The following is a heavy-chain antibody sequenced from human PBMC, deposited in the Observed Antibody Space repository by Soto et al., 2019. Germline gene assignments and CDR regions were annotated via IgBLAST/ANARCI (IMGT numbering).Heavy chain of an antibody. CDR2: IDGSGTTK. CDR1: GFTFNDFE. D-gene: IGHD3-10*01. J-gene: IGHJ4*02. V-gene: IGHV3-48*03. CDR3: ARGFGRFNY. Sequence: PGGSLRLSCGVSGFTFNDFEINWVRQAPGKGLEWLAYIDGSGTTKKYADSVRCRFTISKGNPNNSLFLQMSSLSAADTAIYYCARGFGRFNYWGQGTLVSVSS.